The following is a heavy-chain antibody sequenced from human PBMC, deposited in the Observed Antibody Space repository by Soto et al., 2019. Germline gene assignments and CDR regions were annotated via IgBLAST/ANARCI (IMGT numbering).Heavy chain of an antibody. V-gene: IGHV5-10-1*01. CDR1: GYSFTSYW. CDR2: IDPSDSYT. D-gene: IGHD2-15*01. J-gene: IGHJ3*02. Sequence: GESLKISCKGSGYSFTSYWISWVRQMPGKGLEWMGRIDPSDSYTNYSPSFQGHVTISADKSISTAYLQWSSLKASDTAMYYCARMRVVVAARYDAFDIWGQGTMVTVS. CDR3: ARMRVVVAARYDAFDI.